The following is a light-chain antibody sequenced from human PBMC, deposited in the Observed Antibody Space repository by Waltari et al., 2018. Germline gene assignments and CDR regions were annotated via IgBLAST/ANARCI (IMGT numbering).Light chain of an antibody. CDR2: GKP. J-gene: IGLJ3*02. CDR1: RSNIGAGFD. CDR3: QSYGGTLSFWA. Sequence: QSVLTQPPSVSGALGQRVTMSCTGTRSNIGAGFDVHWYQQLPGTATKLLIYGKPNRPSGVPDRFSGSKSGTSASLAIAGLQAEDEAHYYCQSYGGTLSFWAFGGGTKLTVL. V-gene: IGLV1-40*01.